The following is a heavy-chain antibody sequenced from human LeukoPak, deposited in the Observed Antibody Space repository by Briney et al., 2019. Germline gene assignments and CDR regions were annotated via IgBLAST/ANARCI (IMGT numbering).Heavy chain of an antibody. V-gene: IGHV3-74*01. Sequence: GGSLRLSCAASGFTSSNYWMHWVRQAPGKGLLWVSRINTDGNSTSYADSVKGRFTISRDNAKNTLYLQMNSLRAEDTAVYYCARDSERVFQHWGQGTLVTVSS. CDR2: INTDGNST. D-gene: IGHD1-26*01. CDR1: GFTSSNYW. J-gene: IGHJ1*01. CDR3: ARDSERVFQH.